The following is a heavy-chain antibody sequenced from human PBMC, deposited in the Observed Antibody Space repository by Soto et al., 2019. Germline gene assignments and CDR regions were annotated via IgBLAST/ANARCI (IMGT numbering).Heavy chain of an antibody. D-gene: IGHD6-19*01. CDR1: GFTFSSYS. CDR2: ISSSSSTI. Sequence: GGALRLSCAASGFTFSSYSMNWVRQAPGKGLEWVSYISSSSSTIYYADSVKGRFTISRDNAKNSLYLQMNSLRDEDTAVYYCARDLSVVAGPFRYYYHGMDVWGQGTTVTVSS. CDR3: ARDLSVVAGPFRYYYHGMDV. J-gene: IGHJ6*02. V-gene: IGHV3-48*02.